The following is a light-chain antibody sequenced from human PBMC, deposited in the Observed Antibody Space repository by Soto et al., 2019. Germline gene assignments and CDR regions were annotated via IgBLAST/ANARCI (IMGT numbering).Light chain of an antibody. Sequence: NQSSPTLSSYVRDRVTITCLASQTISTLMAWYQQKPGKAPKLLVYDASTLQSGVASRFSATVSGTEFSLTITSLQPEDFAPYCCQHLSDCPITFGQGTRLEI. J-gene: IGKJ5*01. CDR1: QTISTL. V-gene: IGKV1-5*01. CDR2: DAS. CDR3: QHLSDCPIT.